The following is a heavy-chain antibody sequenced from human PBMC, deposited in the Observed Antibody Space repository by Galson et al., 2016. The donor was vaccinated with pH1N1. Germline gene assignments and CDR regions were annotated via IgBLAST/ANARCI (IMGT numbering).Heavy chain of an antibody. V-gene: IGHV3-21*05. CDR2: ISNSGAYI. CDR1: GFNFFSSYS. D-gene: IGHD1-26*01. Sequence: SLRLSCAASGFNFFSSYSINWVRQAPGKGLEWVSFISNSGAYIYYADSVKGLFTISRDNAKKSLSLEMNSLRVEDTAIYYCSRESGRPRNYGIDVWGKGTTVTVFS. J-gene: IGHJ6*04. CDR3: SRESGRPRNYGIDV.